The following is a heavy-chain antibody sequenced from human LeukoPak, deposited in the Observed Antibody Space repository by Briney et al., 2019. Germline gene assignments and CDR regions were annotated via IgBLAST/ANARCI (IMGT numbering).Heavy chain of an antibody. CDR2: ISGSGGST. CDR1: GFTFNNYG. J-gene: IGHJ4*02. Sequence: PGGSLRLSCAASGFTFNNYGMHWVRQAPGKGLEWVSAISGSGGSTYYADSVKGRFTISRDNSKNTLYLQMNSLRAEDTAVYYCAKGSFENVLLWFGEPFDYWGQGTLVTVSS. V-gene: IGHV3-23*01. D-gene: IGHD3-10*01. CDR3: AKGSFENVLLWFGEPFDY.